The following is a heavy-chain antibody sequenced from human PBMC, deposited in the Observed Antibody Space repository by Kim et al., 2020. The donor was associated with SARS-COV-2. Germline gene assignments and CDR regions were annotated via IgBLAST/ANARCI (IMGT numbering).Heavy chain of an antibody. V-gene: IGHV3-21*01. CDR3: ARDGRGQIGMSLD. J-gene: IGHJ1*01. CDR1: GFTFDIYS. D-gene: IGHD1-26*01. Sequence: GGSLRLSCAASGFTFDIYSMNWVRQAPGKGLEWVSSICDGSKSIYYAASMKGRFTISRDNSKNSLYLQMNSLRAEDTAVYYCARDGRGQIGMSLDLGQ. CDR2: ICDGSKSI.